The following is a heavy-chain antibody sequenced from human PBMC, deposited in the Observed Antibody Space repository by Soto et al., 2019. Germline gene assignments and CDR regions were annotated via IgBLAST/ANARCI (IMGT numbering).Heavy chain of an antibody. CDR1: RDKLSRHSHQ. D-gene: IGHD1-1*01. Sequence: SPSLSITSDIPRDKLSRHSHQSNCLRQKPSKGLDWLGRTYYRSKWYNKYAVSVKSRVSVNPDTAKNQFSLQLNSVTPEDTAVYYCARGSWDDVSGHYYMDVWGKGTTVTVS. CDR2: TYYRSKWYN. J-gene: IGHJ6*03. V-gene: IGHV6-1*01. CDR3: ARGSWDDVSGHYYMDV.